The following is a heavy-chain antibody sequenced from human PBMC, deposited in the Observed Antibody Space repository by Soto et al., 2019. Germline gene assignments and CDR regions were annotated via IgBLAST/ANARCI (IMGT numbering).Heavy chain of an antibody. V-gene: IGHV4-59*11. J-gene: IGHJ4*02. D-gene: IGHD1-1*01. Sequence: QAQLQESGPGLVKASETLSLTCTVSGVSFSSHYWNWVRQPPGKGLEWIGDIVHSGSTKYNPSLQRRDTIPVNTSNPECSLRRTSVTAADTTVYLWARDGLLEAYCYGLLEYWGPGSLVTVSS. CDR2: IVHSGST. CDR1: GVSFSSHY. CDR3: ARDGLLEAYCYGLLEY.